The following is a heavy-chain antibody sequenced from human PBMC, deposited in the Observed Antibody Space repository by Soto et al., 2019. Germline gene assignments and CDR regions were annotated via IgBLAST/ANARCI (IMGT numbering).Heavy chain of an antibody. Sequence: SETLSLTCTVSGGSISSGGYYWSWIRQHPGKGLEWIGYIYYSGSTYYNPSLKSRVTISVDTSKNQFSLKASDTAMYYCARPGYCSRTDCSDFDYWGQGTQVTVSS. J-gene: IGHJ4*02. CDR2: IYYSGST. D-gene: IGHD2-2*01. CDR3: ARPGYCSRTDCSDFDY. V-gene: IGHV4-31*03. CDR1: GGSISSGGYY.